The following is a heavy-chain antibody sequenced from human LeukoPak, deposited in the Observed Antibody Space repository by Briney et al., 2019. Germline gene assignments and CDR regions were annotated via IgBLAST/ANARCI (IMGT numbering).Heavy chain of an antibody. D-gene: IGHD6-19*01. J-gene: IGHJ1*01. Sequence: ASVKVSCKASGYTFTSYAMHWVRQAPGQRLEWMGWINAGNGNTKYSQKFQGRVTITRDTSASTAYMELSSLRSEDTAVYYCARIAVAAKTYFQHWGQGTLVTVSS. CDR2: INAGNGNT. CDR1: GYTFTSYA. V-gene: IGHV1-3*01. CDR3: ARIAVAAKTYFQH.